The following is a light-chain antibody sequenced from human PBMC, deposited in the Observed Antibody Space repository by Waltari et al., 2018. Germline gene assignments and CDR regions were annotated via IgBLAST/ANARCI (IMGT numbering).Light chain of an antibody. CDR1: QNIMTY. CDR2: SAS. Sequence: DIRMTQSPSPLSASPGDRVTVTCRASQNIMTYLNWYQHKPGNAPELLIYSASKLQRGVPSRFSGSGSGTDFTLTISSLQPADFATYYCQQSYSVPFTFGPGTNVDRK. J-gene: IGKJ3*01. CDR3: QQSYSVPFT. V-gene: IGKV1-39*01.